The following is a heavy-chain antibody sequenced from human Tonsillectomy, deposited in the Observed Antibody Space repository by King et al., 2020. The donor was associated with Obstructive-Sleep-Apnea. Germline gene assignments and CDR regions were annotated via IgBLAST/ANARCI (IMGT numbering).Heavy chain of an antibody. D-gene: IGHD1-26*01. CDR2: IRSNGGSP. CDR3: VKGGWELLYYFDY. V-gene: IGHV3-64D*09. CDR1: GFTFSSYA. Sequence: VQLVESGGGLVQPGGSVRLSCSASGFTFSSYAMHWCRPAPGRGLEYVLAIRSNGGSPYYGVPVKGRFTISSDNSKNTLYLQMSSLVAEDTAVYYCVKGGWELLYYFDYWGQGTLVTVSS. J-gene: IGHJ4*02.